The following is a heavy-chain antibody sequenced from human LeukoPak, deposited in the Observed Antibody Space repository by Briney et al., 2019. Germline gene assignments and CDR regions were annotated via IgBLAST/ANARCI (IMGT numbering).Heavy chain of an antibody. Sequence: GRSLRLSCAASGFTFDDYAMHWVRQAPGKGLEWVSGISWNRGSIGYADSVKGRFTISRDNAKNSLYLQMNSLRAEDTALYYCAKDRTGNLDYWGQGTLVTVSS. CDR2: ISWNRGSI. D-gene: IGHD3-10*01. V-gene: IGHV3-9*01. CDR1: GFTFDDYA. J-gene: IGHJ4*02. CDR3: AKDRTGNLDY.